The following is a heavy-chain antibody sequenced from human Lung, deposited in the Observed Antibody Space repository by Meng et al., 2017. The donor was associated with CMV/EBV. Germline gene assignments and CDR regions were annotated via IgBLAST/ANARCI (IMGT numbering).Heavy chain of an antibody. CDR3: ATDLYYDDSGLRDY. V-gene: IGHV3-15*01. J-gene: IGHJ4*02. Sequence: GFTFSNGWRSWVRQAPGKGLEWVGRIISEADGGTTHHAAPVKGRFTISRDDSKNTLYLQMNSLKTEDTAMYYCATDLYYDDSGLRDYWGRGTLVTVSS. CDR2: IISEADGGTT. D-gene: IGHD3-22*01. CDR1: GFTFSNGW.